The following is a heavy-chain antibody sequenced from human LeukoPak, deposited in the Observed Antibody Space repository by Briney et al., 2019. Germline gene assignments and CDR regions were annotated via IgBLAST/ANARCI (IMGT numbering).Heavy chain of an antibody. D-gene: IGHD4-17*01. CDR3: ASGDYAYFFDY. CDR2: IYYDGST. J-gene: IGHJ4*02. Sequence: PSETLSLTCTVSGGSISTYSWTWIRQPPGKGLEWIGYIYYDGSTNSNPSLKSRVTISVDTSRNQFSLKLSSVTAADTAVYYCASGDYAYFFDYWGQGTLVTVSS. CDR1: GGSISTYS. V-gene: IGHV4-59*01.